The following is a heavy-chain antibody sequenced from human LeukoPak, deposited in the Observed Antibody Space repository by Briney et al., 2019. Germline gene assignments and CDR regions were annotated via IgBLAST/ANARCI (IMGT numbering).Heavy chain of an antibody. CDR3: ARAAWRGSNSRDAFDI. Sequence: TLSLTCAVYGGSFSGYYWTWIRQHPGKGLEWIGYIYYTGTTYYNPSLKSRLTISVDTSKNQFSLNLSSMTAADTAVYYCARAAWRGSNSRDAFDIWGQGTVVTVSS. CDR1: GGSFSGYY. V-gene: IGHV4-31*11. J-gene: IGHJ3*02. CDR2: IYYTGTT. D-gene: IGHD4/OR15-4a*01.